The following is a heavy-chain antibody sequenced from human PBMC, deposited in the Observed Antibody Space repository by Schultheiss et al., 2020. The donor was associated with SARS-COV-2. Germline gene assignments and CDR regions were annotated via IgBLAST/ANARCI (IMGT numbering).Heavy chain of an antibody. CDR2: INPNSGGT. V-gene: IGHV1-8*01. CDR1: GYNFTNNG. CDR3: ARGGFGELLPHFDY. J-gene: IGHJ4*02. D-gene: IGHD1-26*01. Sequence: ASVKVSCKTSGYNFTNNGLTWVRQAPGQGLEWMGWINPNSGGTNYAQKFQGRVTMTRNTSISTAYMELRSLRSDDTAVYYCARGGFGELLPHFDYWGQGTLVTVSS.